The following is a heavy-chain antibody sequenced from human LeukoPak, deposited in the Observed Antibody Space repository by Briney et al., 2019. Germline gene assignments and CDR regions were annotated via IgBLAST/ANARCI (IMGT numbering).Heavy chain of an antibody. D-gene: IGHD2-15*01. CDR1: GLTFSSYW. CDR3: ASWGPAAYCSNGSCS. J-gene: IGHJ5*02. Sequence: GGSLRLSCAASGLTFSSYWMTWVRQAPGMGLEWVANIKQDGSEKYYVDSVKGRFTISRDNAKNSLYLQMNSLRVEDTAVYYCASWGPAAYCSNGSCSWGQGTLVTVSS. CDR2: IKQDGSEK. V-gene: IGHV3-7*01.